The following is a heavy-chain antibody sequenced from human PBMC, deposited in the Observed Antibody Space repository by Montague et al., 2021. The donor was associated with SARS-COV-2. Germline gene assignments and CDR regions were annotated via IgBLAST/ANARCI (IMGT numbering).Heavy chain of an antibody. Sequence: CAISGDSVTVSWDAGEDRKGSRLNGRHGKSRYDVCCSLNNNYAVYVKGRIAIHPDTSKNQFSLQLNSVTPEDTAVYYCAKECGGDLLFSFDSWGQGTLVTVSS. V-gene: IGHV6-1*01. CDR3: AKECGGDLLFSFDS. J-gene: IGHJ5*01. CDR1: GDSVTVSWDA. D-gene: IGHD3-10*01. CDR2: YDVCCSLNN.